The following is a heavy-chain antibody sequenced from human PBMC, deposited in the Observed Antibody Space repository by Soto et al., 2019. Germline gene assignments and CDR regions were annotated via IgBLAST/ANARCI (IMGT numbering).Heavy chain of an antibody. CDR3: ARGFHSSALFSTYTKFDN. CDR2: INHSGNT. CDR1: GGSFSGYY. V-gene: IGHV4-34*01. Sequence: QVQLQQWGAGLLKPSETLSLTCAVYGGSFSGYYWTWIRQPPGKGLEWIGEINHSGNTNYNPSLKSRVTISLDMSKNQFSLKLRSVTAADTAVYYCARGFHSSALFSTYTKFDNWGQGTLVTVSS. J-gene: IGHJ4*02. D-gene: IGHD6-6*01.